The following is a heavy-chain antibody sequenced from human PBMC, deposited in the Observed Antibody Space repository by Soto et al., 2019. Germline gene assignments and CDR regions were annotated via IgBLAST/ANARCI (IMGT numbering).Heavy chain of an antibody. CDR2: IIAYNGNT. J-gene: IGHJ3*02. D-gene: IGHD3-10*01. Sequence: SXKVSCKGSGYTXSSYGISWVRQAPGQGLEWMGWIIAYNGNTNYAKKLQGRVTITTDTSTSTAYMELTSQSSDHTAVYYWARDSGGELRPFDIWGQGTMVTVSS. V-gene: IGHV1-18*01. CDR3: ARDSGGELRPFDI. CDR1: GYTXSSYG.